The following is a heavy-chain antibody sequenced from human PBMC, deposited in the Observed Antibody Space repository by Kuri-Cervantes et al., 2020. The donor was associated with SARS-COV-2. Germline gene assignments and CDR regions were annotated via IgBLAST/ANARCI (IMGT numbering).Heavy chain of an antibody. J-gene: IGHJ4*02. CDR3: ARVLGATTHFDY. V-gene: IGHV3-73*01. CDR2: VRGKANNYAT. D-gene: IGHD1-26*01. CDR1: GFLFSASA. Sequence: GGSLRVCCEVSGFLFSASAIHWVREVSGNGLEWVGRVRGKANNYATAYAASVKGRFTISRDDSKNMAYLQMNSLKNEDTAVYYCARVLGATTHFDYWGQGTLVTVSS.